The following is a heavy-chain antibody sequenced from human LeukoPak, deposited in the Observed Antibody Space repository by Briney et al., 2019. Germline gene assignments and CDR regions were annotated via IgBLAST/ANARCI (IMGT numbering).Heavy chain of an antibody. CDR3: ARERGSLTGYLSIDY. CDR2: MYYSGST. D-gene: IGHD3-9*01. V-gene: IGHV4-59*12. Sequence: SETLSLTCTVSGGSISTYYWSWIRQPPGKGLECIGYMYYSGSTNYSPSLKSRVTISVDTSKNQFSLQLRSVTAGDTAVYYCARERGSLTGYLSIDYWGQGTLVTVSS. CDR1: GGSISTYY. J-gene: IGHJ4*02.